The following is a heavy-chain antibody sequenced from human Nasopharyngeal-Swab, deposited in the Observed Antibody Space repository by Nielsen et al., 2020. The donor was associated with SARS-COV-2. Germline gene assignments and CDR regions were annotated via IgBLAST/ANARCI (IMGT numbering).Heavy chain of an antibody. J-gene: IGHJ4*02. V-gene: IGHV3-23*01. Sequence: WIRQPPWKGLEWVSAISGSGGSTYYADSVKGRFTISRDNSKNTLYLQMNSLRAEDTAVYYCAKGPLADYWGQGTLVTVSS. CDR3: AKGPLADY. D-gene: IGHD3-3*02. CDR2: ISGSGGST.